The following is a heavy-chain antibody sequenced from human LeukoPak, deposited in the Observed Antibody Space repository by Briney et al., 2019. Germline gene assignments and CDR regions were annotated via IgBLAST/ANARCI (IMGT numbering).Heavy chain of an antibody. J-gene: IGHJ5*02. Sequence: SETLSLTCTVSGGSISSGDYYWSWIRQPPGKGLEWIGYIYYSGSTYYNPSLKSRVTISVDTSKNQFSLKLSSVTAADTAVYYCAGAGSFDWLLVGWFDPWGQGTLVTVSS. D-gene: IGHD3-9*01. CDR3: AGAGSFDWLLVGWFDP. V-gene: IGHV4-30-4*01. CDR1: GGSISSGDYY. CDR2: IYYSGST.